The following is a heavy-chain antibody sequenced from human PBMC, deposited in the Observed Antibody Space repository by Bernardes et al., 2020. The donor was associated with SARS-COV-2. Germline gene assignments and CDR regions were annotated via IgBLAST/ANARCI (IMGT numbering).Heavy chain of an antibody. CDR1: GGSFSNYY. CDR3: ARVNVVVPAGMNYHYYMDV. Sequence: SETLSLTCAVYGGSFSNYYWSWIRQPPGKGLEWIGEINHSGRTTYNPSLKSRVTISVDSSKNQFSLKLKSVTAADTTVYYCARVNVVVPAGMNYHYYMDVWGKGTTVTVYS. V-gene: IGHV4-34*01. CDR2: INHSGRT. J-gene: IGHJ6*03. D-gene: IGHD2-2*01.